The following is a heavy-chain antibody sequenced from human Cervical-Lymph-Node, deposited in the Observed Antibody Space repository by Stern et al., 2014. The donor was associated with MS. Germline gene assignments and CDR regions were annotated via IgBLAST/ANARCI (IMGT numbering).Heavy chain of an antibody. CDR1: GFSLDDYA. J-gene: IGHJ5*01. Sequence: VQLVESGGGRVQPGRSLRLSCVASGFSLDDYAMHWVRQAPGKGLEFVAGISWESNSIGYSDAVKGRFTISRDNANKSLYLQMTDLRVDDTAFYFCVKDKQRELVRGTCFDSWGQGTLVTVSS. CDR3: VKDKQRELVRGTCFDS. CDR2: ISWESNSI. D-gene: IGHD6-6*01. V-gene: IGHV3-9*01.